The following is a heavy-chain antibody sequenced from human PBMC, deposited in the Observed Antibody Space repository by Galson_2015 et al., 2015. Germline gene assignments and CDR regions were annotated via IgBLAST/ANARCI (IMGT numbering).Heavy chain of an antibody. D-gene: IGHD1-26*01. Sequence: SVKVSCKASGYTFTSYAMHWVRQAPGQRLEWMGWINAGNGNTKYSQKFQGRVTITRDTSASTAYMELRSLRSDDTAVYYCARVPRVGATTMIVYWGQGTLVTVSS. CDR2: INAGNGNT. V-gene: IGHV1-3*01. J-gene: IGHJ4*02. CDR1: GYTFTSYA. CDR3: ARVPRVGATTMIVY.